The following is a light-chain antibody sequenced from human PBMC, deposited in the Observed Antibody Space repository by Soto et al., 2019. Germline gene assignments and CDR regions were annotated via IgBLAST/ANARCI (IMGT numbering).Light chain of an antibody. CDR2: DAS. CDR3: QQYGSSHRT. CDR1: QSVSSY. J-gene: IGKJ1*01. Sequence: MSQSPATLSVSPGERVTLSCRASQSVSSYLAWYQQKPGQAPRLLIYDASKRATGIPDRFSGSGSGTDFTLTISRLEPEDLAVYYCQQYGSSHRTFGQGTKVDIK. V-gene: IGKV3-20*01.